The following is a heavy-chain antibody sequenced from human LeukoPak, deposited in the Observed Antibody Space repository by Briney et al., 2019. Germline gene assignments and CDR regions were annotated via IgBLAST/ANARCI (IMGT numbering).Heavy chain of an antibody. D-gene: IGHD3-10*01. CDR2: IYYSGNA. J-gene: IGHJ6*03. V-gene: IGHV4-39*01. CDR1: GGSISSSTYY. CDR3: ASVRRGFGEFSKYYSYYYMDV. Sequence: MASETLSLTCTVSGGSISSSTYYWGWTRQPPGKGLEWIGNIYYSGNAYHNPSLKSRVTISVDTSKNQFSLRLSPVTAADTAVYYCASVRRGFGEFSKYYSYYYMDVWGKGTTVTISS.